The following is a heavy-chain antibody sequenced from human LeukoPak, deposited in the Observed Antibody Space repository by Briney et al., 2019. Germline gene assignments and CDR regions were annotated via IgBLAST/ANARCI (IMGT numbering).Heavy chain of an antibody. Sequence: ASVKVSCKASGYTFTGYYMHWVRQAPGQGLEWMGWINPNSGGTNYAQKFQGRVTMTRDTSISTAYMELSRLRSDDTAAYYCARDDSGSYLAFDIWGQGTMVTVSS. CDR1: GYTFTGYY. D-gene: IGHD1-26*01. J-gene: IGHJ3*02. CDR3: ARDDSGSYLAFDI. CDR2: INPNSGGT. V-gene: IGHV1-2*02.